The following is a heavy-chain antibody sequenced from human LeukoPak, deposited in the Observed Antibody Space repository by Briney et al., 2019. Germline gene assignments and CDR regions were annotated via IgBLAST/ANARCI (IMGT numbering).Heavy chain of an antibody. CDR3: TTDEDWNYARKDV. Sequence: GGSLRLSCAASGFTFNYAWMSWVRQVPGKGLEWVGQIVSQIDGGTTDYAAPVKGRFTISRDDSESMLYLQMNSLKVEDTAVYYCTTDEDWNYARKDVWGQGATVIVSS. J-gene: IGHJ6*02. V-gene: IGHV3-15*04. CDR2: IVSQIDGGTT. D-gene: IGHD1-7*01. CDR1: GFTFNYAW.